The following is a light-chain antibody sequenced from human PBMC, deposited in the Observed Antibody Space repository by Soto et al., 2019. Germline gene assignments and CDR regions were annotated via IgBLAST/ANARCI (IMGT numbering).Light chain of an antibody. CDR3: QQYNNWPLT. CDR2: GAS. V-gene: IGKV3-15*01. J-gene: IGKJ4*01. CDR1: QSVTFN. Sequence: DILMTQSPGTLSVSPGERATLSCRASQSVTFNLAWYQQKPGQAPRLLIYGASTRATGFPARFSGSGSGTEFTLTISSLQSEDFAVYYCQQYNNWPLTFGGGTKVDIK.